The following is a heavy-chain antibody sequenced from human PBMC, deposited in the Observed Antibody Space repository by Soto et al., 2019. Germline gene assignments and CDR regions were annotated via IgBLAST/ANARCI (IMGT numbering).Heavy chain of an antibody. Sequence: SVKVSCKASGGTFSSYAISWVRQAPGQGLEWMGGIIPIFGTANYAQKFQGRVTITADESTSTAYMELSSLRSEDTAVYYCARRSAYYDFWSGYYDNYYYYGMDVWGQGTTVTVSS. CDR2: IIPIFGTA. CDR1: GGTFSSYA. V-gene: IGHV1-69*13. D-gene: IGHD3-3*01. J-gene: IGHJ6*02. CDR3: ARRSAYYDFWSGYYDNYYYYGMDV.